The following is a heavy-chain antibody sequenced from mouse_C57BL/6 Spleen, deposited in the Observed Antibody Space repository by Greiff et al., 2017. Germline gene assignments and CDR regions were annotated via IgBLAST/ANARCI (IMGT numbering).Heavy chain of an antibody. CDR3: AREGWDDYFDY. CDR1: CYSITSGYY. CDR2: ISYDGST. V-gene: IGHV3-6*01. J-gene: IGHJ2*01. D-gene: IGHD4-1*01. Sequence: EVQLQQSGPGLVKPSQSLSLTCSVTCYSITSGYYWNWIRQFPGNKLEWMGYISYDGSTNYNPSLKNRITITRDTSKNQFFLKLKSVTTEDTATYYCAREGWDDYFDYWGQGTTLTVSS.